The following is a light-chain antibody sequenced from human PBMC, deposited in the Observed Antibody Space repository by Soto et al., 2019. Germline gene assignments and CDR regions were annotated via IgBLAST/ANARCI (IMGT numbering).Light chain of an antibody. J-gene: IGKJ4*01. V-gene: IGKV3-11*01. Sequence: EIVLTQSPATLSLSPGERATLSCRASQSVSSYLAWYQQKPGQPPRLLIYDAFNRATGIPARFSGSGSGTDFTLTISSLDPEDFAVYYCQQRSNWLTFGGGTKVDIK. CDR1: QSVSSY. CDR2: DAF. CDR3: QQRSNWLT.